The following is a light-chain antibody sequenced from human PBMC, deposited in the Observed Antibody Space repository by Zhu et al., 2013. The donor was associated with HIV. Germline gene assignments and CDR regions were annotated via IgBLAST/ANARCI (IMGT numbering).Light chain of an antibody. J-gene: IGKJ1*01. CDR1: QDIDRY. CDR2: AAS. Sequence: DIQLTQSPSLLSASVGDRVTITCRASQDIDRYLAWYQQTPGKAPTLLVYAASTTQSGVPSRFSGSGSGTDFTLTIRSLQPDDFAIYYCQQYNSLWTFGQGTKVEMK. CDR3: QQYNSLWT. V-gene: IGKV1-9*01.